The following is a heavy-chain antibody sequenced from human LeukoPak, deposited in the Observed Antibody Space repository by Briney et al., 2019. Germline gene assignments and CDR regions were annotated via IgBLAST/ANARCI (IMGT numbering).Heavy chain of an antibody. Sequence: GGSLRLSCAASGFTVSSNYMSWVRQAPGKGLEWVSVIYSDGRIHYADSVKGRFTISRDDSKNTLYLQMNSLRAEDTAVYYCARESGYSYGLAGFFDYWGQRTLVTVSS. J-gene: IGHJ4*02. D-gene: IGHD5-18*01. V-gene: IGHV3-53*01. CDR3: ARESGYSYGLAGFFDY. CDR1: GFTVSSNY. CDR2: IYSDGRI.